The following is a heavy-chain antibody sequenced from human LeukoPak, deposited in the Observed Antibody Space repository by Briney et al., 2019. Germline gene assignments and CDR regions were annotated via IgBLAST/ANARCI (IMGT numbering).Heavy chain of an antibody. D-gene: IGHD3-3*01. J-gene: IGHJ6*02. CDR1: GGSFSGYY. V-gene: IGHV4-34*01. CDR3: AGGRRDAFWSGYIYYYYGMDV. CDR2: INHSGST. Sequence: SETLSLTCAVYGGSFSGYYWSWIRQPPGKGLEWIGEINHSGSTNYNPSLKSRVTISVDTSKNQFSLKLSSVTAADTAVYYCAGGRRDAFWSGYIYYYYGMDVWGQGTTVTVSS.